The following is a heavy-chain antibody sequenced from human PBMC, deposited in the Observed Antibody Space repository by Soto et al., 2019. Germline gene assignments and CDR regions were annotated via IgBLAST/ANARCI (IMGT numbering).Heavy chain of an antibody. CDR1: GFTFSSYA. Sequence: GGSLRLSCAASGFTFSSYAMSWVRQAPGKGLEWVSAISGSGGSTYYADSVKGRFTISRDNSKNTLYLQMNSLRAEDTAVYYCATDAYYDYIWGSYRSDYFDYWGQGTLVTVSS. V-gene: IGHV3-23*01. CDR3: ATDAYYDYIWGSYRSDYFDY. J-gene: IGHJ4*02. CDR2: ISGSGGST. D-gene: IGHD3-16*02.